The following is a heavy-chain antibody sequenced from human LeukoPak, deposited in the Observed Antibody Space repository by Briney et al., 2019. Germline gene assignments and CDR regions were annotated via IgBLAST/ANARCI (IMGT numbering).Heavy chain of an antibody. CDR1: GYSISSGYY. CDR2: IYHSGST. Sequence: SEILSLTCTVSGYSISSGYYWGWIRQPPGKGLEWIGSIYHSGSTYYNPSLKSRVTISVDTSKNQFSLKLSSVTAADTAVYYCARGGSYGTASWFDPWGQGTLVTVSS. CDR3: ARGGSYGTASWFDP. D-gene: IGHD5-18*01. J-gene: IGHJ5*02. V-gene: IGHV4-38-2*02.